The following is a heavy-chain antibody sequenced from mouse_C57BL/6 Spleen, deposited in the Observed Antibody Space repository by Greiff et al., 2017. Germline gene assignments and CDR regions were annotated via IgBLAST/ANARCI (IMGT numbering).Heavy chain of an antibody. Sequence: EVQLQESGPELVKPGASVKMSCKASGYTFTDYNMHWVKQSHGKRLEWIGYINPNNGGTRYNQKFKGKATLTVTTSSSTAYMELSSLTSEVSAVYCCGRKGNFDCDYWGQGTTLTVSS. CDR2: INPNNGGT. CDR3: GRKGNFDCDY. J-gene: IGHJ2*01. CDR1: GYTFTDYN. V-gene: IGHV1-22*01.